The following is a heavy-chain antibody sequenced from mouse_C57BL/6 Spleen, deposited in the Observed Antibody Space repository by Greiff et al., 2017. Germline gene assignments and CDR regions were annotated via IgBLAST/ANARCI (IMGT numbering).Heavy chain of an antibody. Sequence: EVKLQESGGGLVKPGGSLKLSCAASGFTFSDYGMHWVRQAPEKGLEWVAYISSGSSTIYYADTVKGRFTISRDNAKNTLFLQMTNLRSEDTAMYYCARKAGTVFDYWGQGTTLTVSS. CDR2: ISSGSSTI. J-gene: IGHJ2*01. D-gene: IGHD4-1*01. CDR1: GFTFSDYG. V-gene: IGHV5-17*01. CDR3: ARKAGTVFDY.